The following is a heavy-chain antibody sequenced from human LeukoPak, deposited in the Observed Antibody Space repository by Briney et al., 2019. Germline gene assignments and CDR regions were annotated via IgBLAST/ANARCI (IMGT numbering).Heavy chain of an antibody. CDR3: ARSGYSYGADAFDI. J-gene: IGHJ3*02. D-gene: IGHD5-18*01. Sequence: SETLSLTCTVSGGSISSYYWSWIRQPPGKGLEWIGYIYYSGSTNYNPSLKSRVTISVATSKNQFSLKLSSVTAADTAVYYCARSGYSYGADAFDIWGQGTMVTVSS. CDR2: IYYSGST. V-gene: IGHV4-59*01. CDR1: GGSISSYY.